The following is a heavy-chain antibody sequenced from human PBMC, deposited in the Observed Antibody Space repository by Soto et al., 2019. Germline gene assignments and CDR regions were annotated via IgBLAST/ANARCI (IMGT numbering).Heavy chain of an antibody. V-gene: IGHV3-15*01. Sequence: GGSLRLSCAASGFSFSDYAMSWVRQAPGKGLEWVGRIKSKTDGGTTDYAAPVKGRFTISRDDSKNTLYLQMNSLKTEDTAVYYCTTLSITIFGVVLMDVWGQGTTVTVSS. CDR1: GFSFSDYA. J-gene: IGHJ6*02. D-gene: IGHD3-3*01. CDR3: TTLSITIFGVVLMDV. CDR2: IKSKTDGGTT.